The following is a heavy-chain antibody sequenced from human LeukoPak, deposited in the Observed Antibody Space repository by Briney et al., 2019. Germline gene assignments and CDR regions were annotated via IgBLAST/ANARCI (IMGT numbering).Heavy chain of an antibody. CDR2: ISYDGSNK. Sequence: GGSLRLSCAASGFTFSSYAMHWVRQAPGKGLEWVAVISYDGSNKYYADSVKGRFTISRGNSKNTLYLQMNSLRAEDTAVYYCARDHVGSGSELDYWGQGVLVTVSS. V-gene: IGHV3-30*04. J-gene: IGHJ4*02. D-gene: IGHD3-10*01. CDR3: ARDHVGSGSELDY. CDR1: GFTFSSYA.